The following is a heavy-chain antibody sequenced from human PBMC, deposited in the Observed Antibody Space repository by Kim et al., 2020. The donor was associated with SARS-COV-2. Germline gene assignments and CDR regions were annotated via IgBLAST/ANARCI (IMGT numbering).Heavy chain of an antibody. V-gene: IGHV1-18*01. CDR2: ISSYNFNT. CDR3: ARSRRNLVVVAQY. J-gene: IGHJ4*02. Sequence: ASFHFSFKASGYTFTIYFIICLRQAPSQFLELMGFISSYNFNTNYSQKLQGRVTMTTDTSTSTAYMELRSLRSDDTAVYYCARSRRNLVVVAQYWGQGTLVTVSS. CDR1: GYTFTIYF. D-gene: IGHD2-15*01.